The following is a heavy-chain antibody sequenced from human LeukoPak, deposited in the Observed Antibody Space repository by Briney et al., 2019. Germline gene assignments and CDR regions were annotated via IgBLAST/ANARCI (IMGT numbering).Heavy chain of an antibody. Sequence: GSSVKVSCKASGGTFSSYAISWVRQAPGQGLEWMGRIIPILGIANYAQKFQGRVTITADKSTSTAYMELTSLRSEDTAVYYCARALGGGARNNWFDPWGQGTLVTVSS. V-gene: IGHV1-69*04. CDR2: IIPILGIA. J-gene: IGHJ5*02. CDR1: GGTFSSYA. D-gene: IGHD3-16*01. CDR3: ARALGGGARNNWFDP.